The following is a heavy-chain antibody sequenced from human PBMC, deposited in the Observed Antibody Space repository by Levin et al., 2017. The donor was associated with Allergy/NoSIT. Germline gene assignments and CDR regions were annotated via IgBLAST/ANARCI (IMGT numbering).Heavy chain of an antibody. CDR1: GFTFSSYG. CDR3: ARDGRSARAFDI. V-gene: IGHV3-33*01. Sequence: GGSLRLSCAASGFTFSSYGMHWVRQAPGKGLEWVAVIWYDGSNKYYADSVKGRFTISRDNSKNTLYLQMNSLRAEDTAVYYCARDGRSARAFDIWGQGTMVTVSS. D-gene: IGHD2-15*01. CDR2: IWYDGSNK. J-gene: IGHJ3*02.